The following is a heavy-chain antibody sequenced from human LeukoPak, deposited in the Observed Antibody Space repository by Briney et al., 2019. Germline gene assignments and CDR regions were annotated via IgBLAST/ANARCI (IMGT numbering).Heavy chain of an antibody. Sequence: ASVKVSCKVSGYTLTELSMHWVRQAPGKGLEWMGGFDPEDGETIYAQKFQGTVTMTEDTSTDTAYMELSSLRSEDTAVYYCATIYGLWFGEGDAFDIWGQGTMVTVSS. D-gene: IGHD3-10*01. CDR1: GYTLTELS. V-gene: IGHV1-24*01. CDR3: ATIYGLWFGEGDAFDI. CDR2: FDPEDGET. J-gene: IGHJ3*02.